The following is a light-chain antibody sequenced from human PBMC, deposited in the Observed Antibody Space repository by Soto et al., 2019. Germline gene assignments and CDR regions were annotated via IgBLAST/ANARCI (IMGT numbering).Light chain of an antibody. V-gene: IGKV4-1*01. J-gene: IGKJ2*01. Sequence: DIVMTQSPDSLGVSLGERVTINCKSSQSVLYSSNNKNYLAWYQQKPGQPPKLLIYWASTRESGVPDRFSGSGSGTDFTLTISSLQAEDVAVYYCQQYYGTPFTFGQGTKLEIK. CDR3: QQYYGTPFT. CDR2: WAS. CDR1: QSVLYSSNNKNY.